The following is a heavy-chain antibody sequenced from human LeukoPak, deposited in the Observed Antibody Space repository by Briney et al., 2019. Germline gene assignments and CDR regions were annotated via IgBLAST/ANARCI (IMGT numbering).Heavy chain of an antibody. Sequence: ASVKVSCKAPGYTFTTYGISWVRQAPGQGLEWMGWISAYNGNTNYAQKFQGRVTMTRNTSISTAYMELSSLRSEDTAVYYCARGRYGSGTPIGYWGQGTLVTVSS. CDR2: ISAYNGNT. V-gene: IGHV1-18*01. J-gene: IGHJ4*02. D-gene: IGHD3-10*01. CDR3: ARGRYGSGTPIGY. CDR1: GYTFTTYG.